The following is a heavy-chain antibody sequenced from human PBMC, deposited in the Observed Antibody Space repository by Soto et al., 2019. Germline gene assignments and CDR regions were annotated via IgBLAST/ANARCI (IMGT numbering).Heavy chain of an antibody. CDR3: ARGTAGTPVLFAFGL. V-gene: IGHV4-59*01. J-gene: IGHJ3*01. D-gene: IGHD3-10*01. Sequence: PSETLSLTCTVSGGTISGYYWSWVRQSPQKGLEWIGYIYYTGHTNYNPSLKSRATISMDTSMNQISLNLTSMTAADTAVYYCARGTAGTPVLFAFGLWGQGTMVTVSS. CDR1: GGTISGYY. CDR2: IYYTGHT.